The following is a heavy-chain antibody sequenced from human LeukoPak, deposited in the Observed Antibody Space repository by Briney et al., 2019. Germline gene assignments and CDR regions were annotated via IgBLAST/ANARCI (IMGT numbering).Heavy chain of an antibody. CDR3: ARILAVASFHPFDY. V-gene: IGHV3-11*03. Sequence: GGSLRLSCAASGFTFSDYYTNWIRQAPGMGLECVSYISSSSSYTNYADSVKGRFTIARDNAKKSLYLQMNSLRAEDTAVYYCARILAVASFHPFDYWGQGTLVTVSS. CDR1: GFTFSDYY. CDR2: ISSSSSYT. J-gene: IGHJ4*02. D-gene: IGHD6-19*01.